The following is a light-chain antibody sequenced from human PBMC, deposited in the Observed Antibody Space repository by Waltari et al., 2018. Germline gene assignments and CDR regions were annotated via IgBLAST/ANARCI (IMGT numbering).Light chain of an antibody. CDR3: QHYVRLPVT. J-gene: IGKJ1*01. CDR2: GAS. Sequence: EIVLPQSPGTLSLSSGDRATLSCRASQSVSRTLAWYQQKPGQAPRLLIYGASTRATGIPERFSGGGSGTDFSLTISRLEPEDFAVYYCQHYVRLPVTFGQGTKVEIK. V-gene: IGKV3-20*01. CDR1: QSVSRT.